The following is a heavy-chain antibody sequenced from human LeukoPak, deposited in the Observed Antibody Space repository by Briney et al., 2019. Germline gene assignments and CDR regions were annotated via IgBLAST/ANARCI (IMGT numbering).Heavy chain of an antibody. Sequence: GGSLQISCQGSGSFFTSYWIGWVRQLPGKGLEWMGIIYPGDSATSYSPSFQGQVTISADKSISTAYLQWSSLKASDTAMYYCASQDDSNKSYYYYYMDVWGKGTTVTVSS. D-gene: IGHD4-11*01. CDR2: IYPGDSAT. CDR1: GSFFTSYW. CDR3: ASQDDSNKSYYYYYMDV. V-gene: IGHV5-51*01. J-gene: IGHJ6*03.